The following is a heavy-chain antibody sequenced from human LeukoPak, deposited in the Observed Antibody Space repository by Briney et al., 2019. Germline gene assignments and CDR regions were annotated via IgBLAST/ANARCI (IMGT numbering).Heavy chain of an antibody. Sequence: GRSLRLSCAASGFTFSSYGMHWVRQAPGKGLEWVAVISYDGSNKYYADSVKGRFTISRDNSKSTLYLQMNSLRAEDTAVYYCAKDRNSGYDSDYWGQGTLVTVSS. CDR1: GFTFSSYG. D-gene: IGHD5-12*01. V-gene: IGHV3-30*18. CDR2: ISYDGSNK. J-gene: IGHJ4*02. CDR3: AKDRNSGYDSDY.